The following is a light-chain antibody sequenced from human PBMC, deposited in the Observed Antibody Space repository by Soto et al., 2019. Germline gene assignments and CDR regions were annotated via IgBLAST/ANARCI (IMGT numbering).Light chain of an antibody. CDR2: AAS. J-gene: IGKJ4*01. CDR3: QQANRFPPT. V-gene: IGKV1-12*01. CDR1: QGISSW. Sequence: DIQMTQSPSSVSASVGDRVTITCRASQGISSWLAWYQQKPGKAPNLLIYAASTLESAVPSRFNGSGSGTDFTLSIRSLQPEDFATCYCQQANRFPPTLGGGTKVESK.